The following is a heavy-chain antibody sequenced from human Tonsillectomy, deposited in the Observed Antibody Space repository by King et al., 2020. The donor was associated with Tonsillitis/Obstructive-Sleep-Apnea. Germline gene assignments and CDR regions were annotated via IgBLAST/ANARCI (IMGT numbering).Heavy chain of an antibody. CDR3: ARHSSSPGATLFDY. V-gene: IGHV4-59*01. CDR1: GGSISSYY. Sequence: LQLQESGPGLVKPSETLSHTCTVSGGSISSYYWSWIRQPPGKGLEWIGYIYYSGSTNYNPSLKSRVTISVDTSKNQFSLKLSSVTAADTAVYYCARHSSSPGATLFDYWGQGTLVTVSS. D-gene: IGHD6-6*01. CDR2: IYYSGST. J-gene: IGHJ4*02.